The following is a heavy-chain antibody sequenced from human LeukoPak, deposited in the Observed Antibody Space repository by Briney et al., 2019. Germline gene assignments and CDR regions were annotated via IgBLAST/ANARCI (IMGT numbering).Heavy chain of an antibody. CDR1: GVSISSGGYC. CDR2: IYYSGST. V-gene: IGHV4-31*03. D-gene: IGHD6-13*01. CDR3: ASSIGSSSWPFDY. Sequence: SETLSLTCTVSGVSISSGGYCWSWLRQHQGMGWEWIGYIYYSGSTYYNPSPKSRVTISVDTSKNQFSLKLSSVTAADTAVYYCASSIGSSSWPFDYWGQGTLVTVSS. J-gene: IGHJ4*02.